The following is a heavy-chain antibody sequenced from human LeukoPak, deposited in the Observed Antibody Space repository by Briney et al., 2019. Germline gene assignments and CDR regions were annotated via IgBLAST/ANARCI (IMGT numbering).Heavy chain of an antibody. D-gene: IGHD1-1*01. Sequence: GGSLRLSCAASGFTFSSYPTHWVRQAPGKGLEWVAIISTDGDDKFYAGSVKGRFTVSRDNSKNTLYLQMNSLRTEDTAVYYCARDQETLSTIDYWGQGSLVTVSS. J-gene: IGHJ4*02. V-gene: IGHV3-30*04. CDR2: ISTDGDDK. CDR1: GFTFSSYP. CDR3: ARDQETLSTIDY.